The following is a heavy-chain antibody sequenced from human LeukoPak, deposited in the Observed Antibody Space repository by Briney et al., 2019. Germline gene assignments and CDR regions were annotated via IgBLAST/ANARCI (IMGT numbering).Heavy chain of an antibody. CDR3: ARDTSGSYGWDYFDY. J-gene: IGHJ4*02. V-gene: IGHV3-33*01. Sequence: GRSLRLSCAASGFTFSSYGMHWVRQAPGKGLEWVAVIWYDGSNKYYADSVKGRFTISRDNSKNTLYLQMNSLRAEDTAVYYCARDTSGSYGWDYFDYWGQGTLVTVSS. D-gene: IGHD1-26*01. CDR1: GFTFSSYG. CDR2: IWYDGSNK.